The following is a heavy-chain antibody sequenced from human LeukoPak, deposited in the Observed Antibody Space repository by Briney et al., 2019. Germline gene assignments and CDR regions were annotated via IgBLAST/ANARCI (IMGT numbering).Heavy chain of an antibody. CDR3: ARDSMVDAFDI. Sequence: GGSLRLSCAASGFTFSSYAMSWVRQAPGKGLEWVSVIYSGGSTKYADSVKGRFTISRDNSKDMVYLQMNSLRAEDTAVYYCARDSMVDAFDIWGQGTMVTVSS. J-gene: IGHJ3*02. CDR1: GFTFSSYA. D-gene: IGHD3-10*01. V-gene: IGHV3-53*01. CDR2: IYSGGST.